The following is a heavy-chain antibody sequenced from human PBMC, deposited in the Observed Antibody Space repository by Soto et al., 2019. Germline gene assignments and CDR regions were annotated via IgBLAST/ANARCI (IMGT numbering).Heavy chain of an antibody. J-gene: IGHJ4*02. Sequence: SETLSLTCTVSGGSISSSIYYWGWIRQPPGKGLEWIGSIYYSGSTYYNPSLKSRVTISVDTSKNQFSLKLSSVTAADTAVYYCARGNLYDYGDPYYFDYWGQGALVTVSS. CDR1: GGSISSSIYY. V-gene: IGHV4-39*01. CDR3: ARGNLYDYGDPYYFDY. D-gene: IGHD4-17*01. CDR2: IYYSGST.